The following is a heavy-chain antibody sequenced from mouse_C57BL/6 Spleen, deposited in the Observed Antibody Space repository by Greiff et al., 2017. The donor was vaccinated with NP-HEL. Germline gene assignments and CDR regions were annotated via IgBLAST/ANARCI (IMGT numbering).Heavy chain of an antibody. D-gene: IGHD1-1*01. CDR1: GYTFTSYW. CDR3: AREGYYYGSTLYYFDY. Sequence: VQLQQPGAELVKPGASVKLSCKASGYTFTSYWMHWVKQRPGQGLEWIGMIHPNSGSTNYNEKFKSKATLTVDKSSSTAYMQLSSLTSEDSAVYYCAREGYYYGSTLYYFDYWGQGTTLTVSS. V-gene: IGHV1-64*01. CDR2: IHPNSGST. J-gene: IGHJ2*01.